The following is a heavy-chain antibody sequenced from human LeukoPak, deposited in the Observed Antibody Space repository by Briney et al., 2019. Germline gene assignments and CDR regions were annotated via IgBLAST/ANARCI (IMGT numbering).Heavy chain of an antibody. Sequence: SETLSLTCTVSGGSISSGDYYWSWIRQPPGKGLEWIGYVYYSGSTNYNPSLKSRVTISVDTSKNQFSLKLSSVTAADTAVYYCARGIVGASFDYWGQGTLVTVSS. J-gene: IGHJ4*02. CDR3: ARGIVGASFDY. CDR2: VYYSGST. D-gene: IGHD1-26*01. V-gene: IGHV4-61*08. CDR1: GGSISSGDYY.